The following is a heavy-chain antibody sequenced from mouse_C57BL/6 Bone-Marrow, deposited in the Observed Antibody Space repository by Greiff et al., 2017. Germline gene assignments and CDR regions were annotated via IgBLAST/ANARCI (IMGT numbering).Heavy chain of an antibody. CDR1: GYTFTSYW. J-gene: IGHJ2*01. D-gene: IGHD4-1*01. CDR2: IDPSDSYP. CDR3: ARGRLGYFDY. V-gene: IGHV1-69*01. Sequence: QVQLQQPGAELVMPGASVKLSCKASGYTFTSYWMHWVKQRPGQGLEWIGEIDPSDSYPNYNQKFKGKSTLTVDTSSSTAYMQRSSLTSADSAVYYCARGRLGYFDYWGQGTTLTVSS.